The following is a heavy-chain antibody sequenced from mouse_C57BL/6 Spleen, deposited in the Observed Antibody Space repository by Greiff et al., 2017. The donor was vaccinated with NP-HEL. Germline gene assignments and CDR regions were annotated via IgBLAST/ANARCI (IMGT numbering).Heavy chain of an antibody. CDR1: GYTFTSYT. Sequence: VKLLESGAELARPGASVKMSCKASGYTFTSYTMHWVKQRPGQGLEWIGYINPSSGYTKYNQKFKDKATLTADKSSSTAYMQLSSLTSEDSAVYYCAREGGNYYFDYWGQGTTLTVSS. D-gene: IGHD2-1*01. V-gene: IGHV1-4*01. CDR2: INPSSGYT. CDR3: AREGGNYYFDY. J-gene: IGHJ2*01.